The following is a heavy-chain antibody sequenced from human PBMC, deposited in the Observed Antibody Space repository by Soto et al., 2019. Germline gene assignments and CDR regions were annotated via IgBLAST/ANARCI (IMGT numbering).Heavy chain of an antibody. CDR1: GGSFSGYY. CDR2: INHSGST. D-gene: IGHD2-15*01. J-gene: IGHJ3*02. Sequence: QVQLQQWGAGLLKPSETLSLTCAVYGGSFSGYYWSWIRQPPGKGLEWIGEINHSGSTNYNPSLKSRVTRSVDTSKNQFSLKLSCVTAADTAVYYCARGRTLVCSGGSCCLDAFDIWGQGTMVTVSS. CDR3: ARGRTLVCSGGSCCLDAFDI. V-gene: IGHV4-34*01.